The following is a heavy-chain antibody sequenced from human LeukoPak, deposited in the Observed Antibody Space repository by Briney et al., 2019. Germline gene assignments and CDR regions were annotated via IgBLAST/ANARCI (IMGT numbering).Heavy chain of an antibody. V-gene: IGHV4-59*08. D-gene: IGHD2-15*01. J-gene: IGHJ4*02. CDR3: ARQAYGSETNFYPFDY. CDR1: GAPLSSSLF. Sequence: SETLSLTCSISGAPLSSSLFWSWIRQSPGKGLEWIRWISSSGTTTYNPSLKSRVTISQDMSKDQFFLRLTSVIVADTAVYYCARQAYGSETNFYPFDYWGRGTLVSVSS. CDR2: ISSSGTT.